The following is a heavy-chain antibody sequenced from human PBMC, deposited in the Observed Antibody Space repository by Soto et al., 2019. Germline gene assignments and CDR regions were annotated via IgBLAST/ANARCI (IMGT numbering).Heavy chain of an antibody. Sequence: GASLRLSCAASGFTFSSYALHWVRQAPGKGLEWVAVISYDGSNKYYADSVRGRFTISRDNSKNTLYMQMNSLRAEDTAVYYCARGRRHCSSTSCANYYYYYGMDVWGHGTTVTVYS. CDR3: ARGRRHCSSTSCANYYYYYGMDV. CDR1: GFTFSSYA. D-gene: IGHD2-2*01. CDR2: ISYDGSNK. J-gene: IGHJ6*02. V-gene: IGHV3-30-3*01.